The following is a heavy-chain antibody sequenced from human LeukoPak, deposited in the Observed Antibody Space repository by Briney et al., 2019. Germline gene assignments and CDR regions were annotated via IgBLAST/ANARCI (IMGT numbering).Heavy chain of an antibody. Sequence: SETLSLTCAVYGGSFSGYYWSWIRQPPGKGLEWIGYIYYSGSTNYNPSLKSRVTISVDTSKNQFSLKLSSVTAADTAVYYCARASGEKSFEHDYWGQGTLVTVSS. CDR2: IYYSGST. D-gene: IGHD6-19*01. J-gene: IGHJ4*02. CDR3: ARASGEKSFEHDY. V-gene: IGHV4-59*01. CDR1: GGSFSGYY.